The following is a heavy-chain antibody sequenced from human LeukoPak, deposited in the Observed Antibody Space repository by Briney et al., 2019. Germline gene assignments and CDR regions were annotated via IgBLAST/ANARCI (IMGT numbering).Heavy chain of an antibody. CDR2: INTAGSGT. CDR3: VRVVSTNWFDP. J-gene: IGHJ5*02. V-gene: IGHV3-74*01. Sequence: GGSLRLSCAASGFTFSSYWMHWVRQAPGKWLVWVSRINTAGSGTTYADSVKGRFTISRDNAKNTLYLQINSLRAEDTAVYYCVRVVSTNWFDPWGREPWSPSPQ. CDR1: GFTFSSYW. D-gene: IGHD2/OR15-2a*01.